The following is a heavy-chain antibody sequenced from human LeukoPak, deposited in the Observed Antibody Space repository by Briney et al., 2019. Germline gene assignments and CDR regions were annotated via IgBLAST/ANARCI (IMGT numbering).Heavy chain of an antibody. D-gene: IGHD6-19*01. CDR1: GYTFTSYY. Sequence: ASVKVSCKASGYTFTSYYMHWVRQAPGQGLEWMGIFNPSGGSTSYAQKFQGRVTMTRDTSTSTVYMELSSLRSEDTAVYYCAREGYSSGWYLGAFDIWGQGTMVTVPS. J-gene: IGHJ3*02. CDR3: AREGYSSGWYLGAFDI. CDR2: FNPSGGST. V-gene: IGHV1-46*01.